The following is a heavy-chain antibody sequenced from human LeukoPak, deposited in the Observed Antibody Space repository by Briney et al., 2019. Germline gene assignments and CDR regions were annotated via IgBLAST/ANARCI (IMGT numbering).Heavy chain of an antibody. CDR3: ARERGVAFDY. V-gene: IGHV3-7*01. CDR2: IKQDGSAK. D-gene: IGHD3-10*01. J-gene: IGHJ4*02. Sequence: GGSLRLSCAASGFTFNRYWMSWVRQAPGKELQWVANIKQDGSAKYYVDSVKGRFTISGDNAKNSLYLQMNSLRAEDTAVYYCARERGVAFDYWGQGTLVTVSS. CDR1: GFTFNRYW.